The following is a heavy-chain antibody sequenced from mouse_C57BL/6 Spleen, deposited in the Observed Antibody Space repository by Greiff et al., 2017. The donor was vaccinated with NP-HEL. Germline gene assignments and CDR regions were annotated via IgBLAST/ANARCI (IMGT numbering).Heavy chain of an antibody. CDR1: GFTFSSYG. CDR2: ISSGGSYT. Sequence: EVQGVESGGDLVKPGGSLKLSCAASGFTFSSYGMSWVRQTPDKRLEWVATISSGGSYTYYPDSVKGRFTLSRDNAKNTLYLQMSRLKSEDTAICYCGRHDNNYRFAYWGQGTLVTVSA. J-gene: IGHJ3*01. CDR3: GRHDNNYRFAY. V-gene: IGHV5-6*01. D-gene: IGHD2-5*01.